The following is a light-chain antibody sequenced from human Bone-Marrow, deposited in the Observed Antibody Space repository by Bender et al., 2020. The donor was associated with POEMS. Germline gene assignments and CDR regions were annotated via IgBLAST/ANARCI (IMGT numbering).Light chain of an antibody. V-gene: IGLV2-8*01. CDR3: CSFAGTTVYV. Sequence: QSALTQPPSASGSPGQSVTISCTGTSYDVAGYNYVSWYQQHPGKAPKLMIYEVSKRPSGVPDRFSGSKSGYTASLTISGLQAEDEADYYCCSFAGTTVYVFGTGTRVTVL. CDR2: EVS. J-gene: IGLJ1*01. CDR1: SYDVAGYNY.